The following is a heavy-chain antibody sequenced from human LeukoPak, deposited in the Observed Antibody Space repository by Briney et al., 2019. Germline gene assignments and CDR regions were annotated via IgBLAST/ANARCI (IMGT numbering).Heavy chain of an antibody. J-gene: IGHJ4*02. CDR1: GFTFSSYE. D-gene: IGHD5-18*01. CDR2: VSSSGSTI. CDR3: ARVHYNTAMVDIDY. V-gene: IGHV3-48*03. Sequence: GGSLRLSCAASGFTFSSYEMHWVRQAPGKGLEWISYVSSSGSTIYSADSVKGRFTISRDNAKNSLYLQMNSLRAEDTAVYYCARVHYNTAMVDIDYWGQGTLVTVSS.